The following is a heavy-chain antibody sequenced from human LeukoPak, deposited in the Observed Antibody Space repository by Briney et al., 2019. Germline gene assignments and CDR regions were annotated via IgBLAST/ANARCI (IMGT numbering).Heavy chain of an antibody. CDR1: GFSFSGYS. D-gene: IGHD6-19*01. V-gene: IGHV3-21*01. J-gene: IGHJ4*02. Sequence: GGSLRLSCEASGFSFSGYSMNWVRQAPRKALEWVSSISSSSTYMFHADSVKGRLTISRDNAKNSLYLQMNSLRAEDTAVYYCARGDYRPAMAGEPFDYWGQGTLVTVSS. CDR3: ARGDYRPAMAGEPFDY. CDR2: ISSSSTYM.